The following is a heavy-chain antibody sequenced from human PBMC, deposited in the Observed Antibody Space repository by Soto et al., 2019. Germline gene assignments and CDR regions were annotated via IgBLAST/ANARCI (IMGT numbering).Heavy chain of an antibody. CDR2: ISAYNGNS. Sequence: QVTLVQSGAEVKKPGASIKVSCKASGYSFATSGMTWVRQAPGQGLEWVGWISAYNGNSNYDQNLQDRVTMTTDTSTTTAYLELRNLRSDDSAVYYCARAGQYYDASGYANWGQGTLVTVSS. CDR1: GYSFATSG. J-gene: IGHJ4*02. V-gene: IGHV1-18*01. CDR3: ARAGQYYDASGYAN. D-gene: IGHD3-22*01.